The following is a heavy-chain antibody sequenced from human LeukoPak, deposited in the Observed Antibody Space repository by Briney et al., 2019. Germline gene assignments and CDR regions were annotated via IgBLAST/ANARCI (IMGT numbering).Heavy chain of an antibody. D-gene: IGHD6-13*01. J-gene: IGHJ3*01. CDR1: GGTFSSYA. CDR2: INPNSGGT. CDR3: ARISSSNWYNERGAFDV. Sequence: ASVKVSCKASGGTFSSYAISWVRQAPGQGLEWMGWINPNSGGTNYAQKFQGRVTMTRDTSISTAYMELSRLRSDDTAVYYCARISSSNWYNERGAFDVWGQGTMVTVSS. V-gene: IGHV1-2*02.